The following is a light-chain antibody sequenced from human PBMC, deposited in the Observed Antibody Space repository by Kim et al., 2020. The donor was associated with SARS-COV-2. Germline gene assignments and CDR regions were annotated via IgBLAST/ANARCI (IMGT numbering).Light chain of an antibody. J-gene: IGKJ4*01. V-gene: IGKV1-5*03. CDR2: KAS. CDR3: QQYNSFSRLT. Sequence: DIQLTQSPSTLSAFVGDRVTITCGASQSIGPWLAWYQQKPGKAPKFLIYKASTLESGVSSRFGGSGSGTEFTLTISSLQPDDVATYYCQQYNSFSRLTFGGGTKVDIK. CDR1: QSIGPW.